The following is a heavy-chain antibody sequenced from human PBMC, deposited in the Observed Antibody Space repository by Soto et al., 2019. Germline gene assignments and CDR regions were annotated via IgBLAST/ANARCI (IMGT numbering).Heavy chain of an antibody. J-gene: IGHJ4*02. CDR1: GFTFSSYA. V-gene: IGHV3-23*01. CDR3: AKETTNIGVVVAATDY. Sequence: EVQLLESGGGLVQPGGSLRLSCAASGFTFSSYAMSWVRQAPGKGLEWVSAISGSGGNTYYADSVKGRFTISRDNSKNTLYLQMNSLGAEDTAVYYCAKETTNIGVVVAATDYWGQGTLVTVSS. CDR2: ISGSGGNT. D-gene: IGHD2-15*01.